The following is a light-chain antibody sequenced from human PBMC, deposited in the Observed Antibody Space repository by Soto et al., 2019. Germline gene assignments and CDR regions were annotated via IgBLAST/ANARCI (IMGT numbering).Light chain of an antibody. CDR1: QSVDIN. CDR3: QQYGNSPWT. V-gene: IGKV3D-15*02. Sequence: EIVLTHSPATLSVSPGERVTLSFRSSQSVDINLAWYQQKPGQPPRLLIYDASTRATGIPARFSGSGSGTDFTLTISRLEPEDFAVYYCQQYGNSPWTFGQGTKVDIK. CDR2: DAS. J-gene: IGKJ1*01.